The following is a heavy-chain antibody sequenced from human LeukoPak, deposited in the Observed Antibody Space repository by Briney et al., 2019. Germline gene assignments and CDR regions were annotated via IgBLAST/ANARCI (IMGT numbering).Heavy chain of an antibody. CDR2: IKSRTDGETT. V-gene: IGHV3-15*01. CDR3: TTVHGAGPVNFDY. D-gene: IGHD3-16*01. CDR1: GFTFSSVW. J-gene: IGHJ4*02. Sequence: RGGSLRLSCTASGFTFSSVWMTWVRQAPGKGLEWVGRIKSRTDGETTDYAAPVNGRFSISRDDSENTLYLQMNSLKNEDTAVYFCTTVHGAGPVNFDYWGQGSLVTVSS.